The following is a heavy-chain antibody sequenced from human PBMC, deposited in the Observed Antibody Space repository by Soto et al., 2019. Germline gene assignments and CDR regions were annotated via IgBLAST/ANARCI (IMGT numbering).Heavy chain of an antibody. CDR2: IIPIFGTA. J-gene: IGHJ6*02. CDR3: ARFPLVAVTTPSFYYYGMDV. V-gene: IGHV1-69*13. CDR1: GGTFSSYA. Sequence: SVKVSCKASGGTFSSYAISWVRQAPGQGLGWMGGIIPIFGTANYAQKFQGRVTITADESTSTAYMELSSLRSEDTAVYYCARFPLVAVTTPSFYYYGMDVWGQGTKVTVSS. D-gene: IGHD4-17*01.